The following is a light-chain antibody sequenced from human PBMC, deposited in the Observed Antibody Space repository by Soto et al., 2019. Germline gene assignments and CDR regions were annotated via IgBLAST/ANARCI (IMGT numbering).Light chain of an antibody. V-gene: IGLV1-44*01. CDR3: AAWDDSLNGYV. CDR2: SSD. Sequence: QSVVTQPPSASGTPGQRVTISCSGSSSKNGSNSVNWYQQLPGTAPKLLIYSSDRRPSGVPVRFSDSKSGTSASLAISGLQSEDEADYYCAAWDDSLNGYVFGTGTKVTVL. CDR1: SSKNGSNS. J-gene: IGLJ1*01.